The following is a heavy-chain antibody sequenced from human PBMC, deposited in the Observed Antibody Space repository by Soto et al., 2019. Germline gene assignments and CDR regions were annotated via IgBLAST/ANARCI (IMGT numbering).Heavy chain of an antibody. V-gene: IGHV3-11*01. CDR1: GFTFRDYY. D-gene: IGHD2-2*01. Sequence: QVQLVESGGGLVKPGGSLRLSCAASGFTFRDYYTSWIRQAPGKGLEWVSYIRSRGRTIYYADSVKGRFTISRDNAKNSLYLQMNSLRAEDTAVYYCARDGDYFSSTSCYLSFYYYYMDVWGKGTTVTVSS. CDR2: IRSRGRTI. J-gene: IGHJ6*03. CDR3: ARDGDYFSSTSCYLSFYYYYMDV.